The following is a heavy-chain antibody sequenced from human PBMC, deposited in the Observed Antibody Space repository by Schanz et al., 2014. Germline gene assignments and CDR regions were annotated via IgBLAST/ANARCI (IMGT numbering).Heavy chain of an antibody. Sequence: QVQLQESGPGLVRPSETLSLTCTVSGGSLSSYYWSWIRQSPGKGPEWIGYITYSGGTNHNASLKSRVTITVDTAKNQSSLKVPSVTAADAAIYYCARVHSTSLERGSHYYMDVWGKGTTVTVSS. J-gene: IGHJ6*03. D-gene: IGHD2-2*01. V-gene: IGHV4-59*01. CDR2: ITYSGGT. CDR1: GGSLSSYY. CDR3: ARVHSTSLERGSHYYMDV.